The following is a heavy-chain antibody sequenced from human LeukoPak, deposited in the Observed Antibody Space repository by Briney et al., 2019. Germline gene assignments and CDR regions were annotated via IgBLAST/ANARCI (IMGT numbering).Heavy chain of an antibody. J-gene: IGHJ2*01. Sequence: KPSETLSLTCTVSGGSISSYYWSWIRQPPGKGLGWIGYIYYSGSTNYNPSLKSRVTISVDTSKNQFYLKLSSVAAADTAVYYCAGNNCSGGSCYSWRYLDLWGRGTLVTVSS. CDR3: AGNNCSGGSCYSWRYLDL. CDR2: IYYSGST. V-gene: IGHV4-59*01. CDR1: GGSISSYY. D-gene: IGHD2-15*01.